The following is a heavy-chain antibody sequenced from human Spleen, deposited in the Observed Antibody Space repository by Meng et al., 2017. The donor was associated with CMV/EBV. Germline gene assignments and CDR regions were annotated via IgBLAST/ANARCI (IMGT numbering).Heavy chain of an antibody. CDR3: AGFLDAFDI. V-gene: IGHV3-48*03. CDR2: ISSSGSSI. CDR1: GFTFSSYE. Sequence: GGSLRLSCAASGFTFSSYEMNWVRQAPGKGLEWVSYISSSGSSIYYADSVKGRFTISRDNAKNSLYLQMNSLRAEDTAVYYCAGFLDAFDIWGQGTMVTVSS. J-gene: IGHJ3*02. D-gene: IGHD3-10*01.